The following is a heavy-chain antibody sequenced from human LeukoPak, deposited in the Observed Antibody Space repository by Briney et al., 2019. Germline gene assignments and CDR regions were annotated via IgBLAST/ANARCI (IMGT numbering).Heavy chain of an antibody. CDR3: AKASPIVVVPAARPDY. J-gene: IGHJ4*02. Sequence: TGGSLRLSCAASGFTFSSYAMSWVRQAPGTGLEWVSAISGSGGSTYYADSVKGRFTISRDNSKNTLYLQMNSLRAEDTAVYYCAKASPIVVVPAARPDYWGQGTLVTVSS. D-gene: IGHD2-2*01. V-gene: IGHV3-23*01. CDR2: ISGSGGST. CDR1: GFTFSSYA.